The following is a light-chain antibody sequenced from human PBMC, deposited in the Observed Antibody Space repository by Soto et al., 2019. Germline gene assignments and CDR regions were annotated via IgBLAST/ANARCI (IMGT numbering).Light chain of an antibody. Sequence: EVVMTQSPATLSVSPGERATLSCRASQSVSRHLAWYQQKPGQAPSLLIFGASTRATGVPARFSGSESGTEFTLTISSVQSEDVAVYFCQQYNDWPRTFGGGTKVEIK. CDR1: QSVSRH. J-gene: IGKJ4*01. CDR2: GAS. V-gene: IGKV3-15*01. CDR3: QQYNDWPRT.